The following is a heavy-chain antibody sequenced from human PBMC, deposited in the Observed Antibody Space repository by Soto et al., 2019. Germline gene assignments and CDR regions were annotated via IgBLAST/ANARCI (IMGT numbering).Heavy chain of an antibody. J-gene: IGHJ4*02. CDR2: ISYDGSNK. Sequence: GGSLRLSCAASGFTFSSYAMHWVRQAPGKGLEWVAVISYDGSNKYYADSVKGRFTISRDNSKNTLYLQMNSLRAEDTAVYYCAREPTMAYYDFWSGSPSYYFDYWVQGTLVTVSS. D-gene: IGHD3-3*01. CDR3: AREPTMAYYDFWSGSPSYYFDY. CDR1: GFTFSSYA. V-gene: IGHV3-30-3*01.